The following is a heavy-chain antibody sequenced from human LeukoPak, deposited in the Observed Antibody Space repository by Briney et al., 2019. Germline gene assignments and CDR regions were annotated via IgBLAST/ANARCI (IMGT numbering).Heavy chain of an antibody. CDR3: ARDEGGSGSYGY. CDR2: ISGSGGST. Sequence: PGGSLRLSCAASGFTFSSYAMNWVRQAPGKGLEWVSAISGSGGSTYYADSVKGRFTISRDNSKNTLYLQMNSLRAEDTAVYYCARDEGGSGSYGYWGQGTLVTVSS. V-gene: IGHV3-23*01. D-gene: IGHD6-19*01. CDR1: GFTFSSYA. J-gene: IGHJ4*02.